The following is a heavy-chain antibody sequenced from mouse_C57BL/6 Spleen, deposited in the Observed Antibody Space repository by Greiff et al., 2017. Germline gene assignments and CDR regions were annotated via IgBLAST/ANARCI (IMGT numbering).Heavy chain of an antibody. V-gene: IGHV1-54*01. CDR3: ARENYGNPDD. D-gene: IGHD2-1*01. J-gene: IGHJ2*01. CDR2: INPGSGGT. Sequence: QVQLQQSGAELVRPGTSVKVSCKASGYAFTNYLIEWVKQRPGQGLEWIGVINPGSGGTNYNEKFKGKATLTADKSSSTAYMQLSSLTSEDSAVYFCARENYGNPDDWGQGTTLTVSS. CDR1: GYAFTNYL.